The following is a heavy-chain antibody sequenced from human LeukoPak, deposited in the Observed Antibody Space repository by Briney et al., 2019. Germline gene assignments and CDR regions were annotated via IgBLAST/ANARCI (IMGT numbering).Heavy chain of an antibody. D-gene: IGHD3-3*01. Sequence: GGSLRLSCAASGFTFDDYGMSWVRQAPGKGLEWVSGINWNGGSTGYADSVKGRFTIPRDNAKNSLYLQMNSLRAEDTALYYCARKTYYDFWSGYYVNYYYYYMDVWGKGTTVTVSS. CDR2: INWNGGST. V-gene: IGHV3-20*04. CDR1: GFTFDDYG. CDR3: ARKTYYDFWSGYYVNYYYYYMDV. J-gene: IGHJ6*03.